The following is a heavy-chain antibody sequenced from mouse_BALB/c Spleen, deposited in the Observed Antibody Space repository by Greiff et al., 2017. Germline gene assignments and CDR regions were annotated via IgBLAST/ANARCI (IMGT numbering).Heavy chain of an antibody. CDR2: IDPENGNT. Sequence: VQLKESGAELVRPGALVKLSCKASGFNINDYFMHWVQQRPEQGLEWIGWIDPENGNTIYDPKFQGKASITADTSSTTAYLQLSSLTSEDSAVYYCASGGDWAMDYWGQGTSVTVSS. D-gene: IGHD3-3*01. J-gene: IGHJ4*01. CDR1: GFNINDYF. CDR3: ASGGDWAMDY. V-gene: IGHV14-1*02.